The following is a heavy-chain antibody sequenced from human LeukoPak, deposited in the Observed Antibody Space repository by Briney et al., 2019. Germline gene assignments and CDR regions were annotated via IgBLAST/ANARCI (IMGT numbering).Heavy chain of an antibody. Sequence: PGGSLRLSCAASGFTFNNYGMHWVRQAPGKGLEWVAFIRFDGTSKFYADSVKARFTISRDNSKNTLYLQMNSLRAEDTAVYYCARARSSYGYGDAFDIWGQGTMVTVSS. CDR3: ARARSSYGYGDAFDI. V-gene: IGHV3-30*02. D-gene: IGHD5-18*01. CDR2: IRFDGTSK. J-gene: IGHJ3*02. CDR1: GFTFNNYG.